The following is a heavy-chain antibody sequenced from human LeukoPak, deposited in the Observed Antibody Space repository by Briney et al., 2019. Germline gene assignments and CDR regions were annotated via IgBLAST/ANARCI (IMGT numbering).Heavy chain of an antibody. CDR3: ARCLRLLEWSADAFDI. J-gene: IGHJ3*02. CDR1: GFTFSSYS. Sequence: GGSLRLSCAASGFTFSSYSMNWVRQAPGKGLEWVSSISSSSSYIYYADSVKGRFTISRDNAKNSLYLQMNSLRAEDTAVYYCARCLRLLEWSADAFDIWGQGTMATVS. V-gene: IGHV3-21*01. CDR2: ISSSSSYI. D-gene: IGHD3-3*01.